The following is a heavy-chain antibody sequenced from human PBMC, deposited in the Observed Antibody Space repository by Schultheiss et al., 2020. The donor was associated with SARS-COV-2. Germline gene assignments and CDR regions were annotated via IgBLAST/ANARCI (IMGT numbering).Heavy chain of an antibody. CDR1: GLSVSGTY. Sequence: GGSLRLSCAASGLSVSGTYMSWVRQAPGRGLEWVSVIYSGGYTLYADFVKGRFTISRDNSQNTLNLQMNSLRAEDTAVYYCAKLTTSSGFDSWGLGTLVTVSS. D-gene: IGHD6-25*01. CDR2: IYSGGYT. J-gene: IGHJ4*02. V-gene: IGHV3-53*01. CDR3: AKLTTSSGFDS.